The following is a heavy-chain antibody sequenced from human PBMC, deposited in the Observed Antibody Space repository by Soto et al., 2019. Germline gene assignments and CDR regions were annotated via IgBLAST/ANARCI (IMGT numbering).Heavy chain of an antibody. Sequence: SVKVSCKASGGTFSSYAISWVRQAPGLGLEWMGGIIPIFGTANYAQKFQGRVTITADESTSTAYMELSSLRSEDTAVYYCARERIEDIVVVPAALRVEDWFDPWGQGTLVTVSS. CDR2: IIPIFGTA. CDR3: ARERIEDIVVVPAALRVEDWFDP. D-gene: IGHD2-2*01. CDR1: GGTFSSYA. V-gene: IGHV1-69*13. J-gene: IGHJ5*02.